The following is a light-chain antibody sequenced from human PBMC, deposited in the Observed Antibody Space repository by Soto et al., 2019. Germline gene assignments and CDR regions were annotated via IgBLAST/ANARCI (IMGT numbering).Light chain of an antibody. J-gene: IGKJ4*01. Sequence: VLTQSPLSLSVTPGQPASISCKSSQSLLHSLGKTFLCWYLHRPGQPPQLLIYEVSNRFSDVPDRFSGSESGTDFHLKISRVEAGDVGIYYCMQSAHLPLTFGGGTKVEIK. CDR3: MQSAHLPLT. CDR1: QSLLHSLGKTF. V-gene: IGKV2D-29*01. CDR2: EVS.